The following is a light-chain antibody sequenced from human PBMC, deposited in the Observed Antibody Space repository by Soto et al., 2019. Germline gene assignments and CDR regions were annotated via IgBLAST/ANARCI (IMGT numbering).Light chain of an antibody. CDR1: QSISSS. CDR3: QQYNNYYT. CDR2: DSS. V-gene: IGKV1-5*01. Sequence: DIQMTQSPSTLSASVGDRVTITCRASQSISSSLAWYQQKPGKAPKFLIYDSSSLESGVPSRFSGSGSGTEFTLTISSLQPDDFATYYCQQYNNYYTFGQGTKLEIK. J-gene: IGKJ2*01.